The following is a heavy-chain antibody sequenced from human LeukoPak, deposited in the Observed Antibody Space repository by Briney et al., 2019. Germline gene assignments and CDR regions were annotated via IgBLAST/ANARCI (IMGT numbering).Heavy chain of an antibody. CDR3: ASKFPYCSGGSCAL. CDR1: GLTFSSHW. CDR2: ISPDGDRE. Sequence: GGSLRLSCAASGLTFSSHWMSWVRQAPGQGLEWVANISPDGDRENYVDSVKGRFSISRDNAKNSLFLQMHSLRVEDTAVYYCASKFPYCSGGSCALGGQGTLVTVSS. V-gene: IGHV3-7*01. D-gene: IGHD2-15*01. J-gene: IGHJ4*02.